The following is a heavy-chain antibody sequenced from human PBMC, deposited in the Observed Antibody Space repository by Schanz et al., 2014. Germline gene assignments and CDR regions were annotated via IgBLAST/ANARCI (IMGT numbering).Heavy chain of an antibody. CDR2: ISAYNGNT. D-gene: IGHD3-3*01. Sequence: QAQLVQSGAEVKKPGASVKVSCKASGYTFTSYGISWVRQAPGQGLEWMGWISAYNGNTKYPQKLQGRVTMTTDTSTSTAYMELRSLRSDDTAVYYCARSAGRDFWSGYYTRCDYWGQGTLVNVSS. CDR1: GYTFTSYG. J-gene: IGHJ4*02. V-gene: IGHV1-18*01. CDR3: ARSAGRDFWSGYYTRCDY.